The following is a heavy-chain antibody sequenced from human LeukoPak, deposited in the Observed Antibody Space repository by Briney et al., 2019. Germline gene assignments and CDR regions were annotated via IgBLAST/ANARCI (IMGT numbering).Heavy chain of an antibody. D-gene: IGHD6-13*01. CDR1: GGSFSGYY. V-gene: IGHV4-4*07. J-gene: IGHJ4*02. Sequence: PSETLSLTCAVYGGSFSGYYWNWIRQPAGKGLEWIGRIYTSGSTNYNPSLKSRVTMSVDPSKTQFSLKLSSVTAADTAVHYCAREDSSSWYFDYWGQGTLVIVSS. CDR3: AREDSSSWYFDY. CDR2: IYTSGST.